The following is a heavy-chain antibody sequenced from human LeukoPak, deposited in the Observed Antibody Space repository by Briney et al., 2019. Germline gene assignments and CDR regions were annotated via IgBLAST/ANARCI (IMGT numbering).Heavy chain of an antibody. V-gene: IGHV3-7*01. D-gene: IGHD3-3*01. CDR3: ARDLVYDFWSGHTRFDP. J-gene: IGHJ5*02. CDR1: GFSLSGYW. Sequence: PGGSLRLSCAASGFSLSGYWMTWVRQAPGKGLEWVANIKQDGSEKYYVDSVKGRFTISRDNAKNSLYLQMNSLRAEDTAVYYCARDLVYDFWSGHTRFDPWGQGTLVTVSS. CDR2: IKQDGSEK.